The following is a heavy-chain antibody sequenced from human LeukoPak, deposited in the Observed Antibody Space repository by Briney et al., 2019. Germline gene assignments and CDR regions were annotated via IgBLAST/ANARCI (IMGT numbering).Heavy chain of an antibody. CDR1: GFTFSSYT. Sequence: GGSLRLSCAVSGFTFSSYTMNWVRQAPGKGLEWVSSISSSSSYIYYADSVKGRFTISRDNSKTTLYLQMNSLRAEDTAVYYCASSVAGPIDYWGQGTLVTVSS. CDR3: ASSVAGPIDY. J-gene: IGHJ4*02. CDR2: ISSSSSYI. V-gene: IGHV3-21*01. D-gene: IGHD6-19*01.